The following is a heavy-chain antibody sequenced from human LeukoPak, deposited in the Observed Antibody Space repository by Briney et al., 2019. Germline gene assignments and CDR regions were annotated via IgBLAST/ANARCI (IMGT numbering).Heavy chain of an antibody. CDR3: ARSVAFGRSNPPRHFDY. D-gene: IGHD4-4*01. CDR2: IYTSGST. Sequence: SETLSLTCTVSGGSISSHYWSWIRQPAGKGLEWIGRIYTSGSTNYNPSLKSRVTMSVDTSKNQFSLKLSSVTAADTAVYYCARSVAFGRSNPPRHFDYWGQGTLVTVSS. J-gene: IGHJ4*02. CDR1: GGSISSHY. V-gene: IGHV4-4*07.